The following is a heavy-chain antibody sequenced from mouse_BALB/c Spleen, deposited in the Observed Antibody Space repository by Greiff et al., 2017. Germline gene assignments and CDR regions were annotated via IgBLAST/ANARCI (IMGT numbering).Heavy chain of an antibody. CDR3: AREDYGSYYFDY. V-gene: IGHV14-3*02. CDR2: IDPANGNT. J-gene: IGHJ2*01. D-gene: IGHD2-2*01. CDR1: GFNIKDTY. Sequence: VQLKESGAELVKPGASVKLSCTASGFNIKDTYMHWVKQRPEQGLEWIGRIDPANGNTKYDPKFQGKATITADTSSNTAYLQLSSLTSEDTAVYYCAREDYGSYYFDYWGQGTTLTVSS.